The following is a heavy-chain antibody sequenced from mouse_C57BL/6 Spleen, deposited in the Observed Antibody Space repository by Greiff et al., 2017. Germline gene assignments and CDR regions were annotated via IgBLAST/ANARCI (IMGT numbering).Heavy chain of an antibody. CDR1: GFNITDYY. D-gene: IGHD1-1*01. V-gene: IGHV14-1*01. CDR3: TTGRDDGSSYWYVDV. CDR2: IDPEDGDT. Sequence: DVQLQESGAELVRPGASVKLSCTASGFNITDYYMHWVKQRPEQGLEWIGRIDPEDGDTEYDPKFQGKATMTADTSSNTAYLQLSSLTSEDTAVYYCTTGRDDGSSYWYVDVWGTGTTVTVSS. J-gene: IGHJ1*03.